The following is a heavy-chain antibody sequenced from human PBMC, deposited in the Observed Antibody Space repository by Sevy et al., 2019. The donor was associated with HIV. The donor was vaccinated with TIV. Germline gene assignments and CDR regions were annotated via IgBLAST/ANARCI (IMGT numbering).Heavy chain of an antibody. CDR3: ARDCGYSGGWYTPTGMLVWWFDP. J-gene: IGHJ5*02. CDR2: IYTSGST. D-gene: IGHD6-13*01. Sequence: SETLSLTCTVSGGSISSYYWSWIRQPAGKGLEWIGRIYTSGSTNYNPSLKSRVTMSVDRSKNQFSLKLSSVTAADTAVYYCARDCGYSGGWYTPTGMLVWWFDPWGQGTLVTVSS. V-gene: IGHV4-4*07. CDR1: GGSISSYY.